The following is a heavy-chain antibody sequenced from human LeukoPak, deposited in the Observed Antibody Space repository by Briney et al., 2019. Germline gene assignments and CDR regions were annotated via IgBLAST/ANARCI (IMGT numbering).Heavy chain of an antibody. V-gene: IGHV4-59*01. CDR3: AREGRGVSVGMDV. D-gene: IGHD2-8*01. CDR2: IYYSGST. CDR1: GGSISSYY. Sequence: PSETLSLTCTVSGGSISSYYWSWIRQPPGKGLEWIGYIYYSGSTNYNPSLKSRVTISVDTSKNQFSLKLSSVSAADTAVYYCAREGRGVSVGMDVWGQGTTVTVSS. J-gene: IGHJ6*02.